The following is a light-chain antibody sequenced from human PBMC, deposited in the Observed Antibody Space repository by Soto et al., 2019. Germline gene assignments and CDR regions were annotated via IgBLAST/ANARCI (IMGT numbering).Light chain of an antibody. CDR2: SAS. V-gene: IGKV3-15*01. CDR1: QSVYSN. Sequence: ETVMTQSPATLSVSPGERATLSCRASQSVYSNLAWYQQRPGQPPRLLIYSASTRATGIPARFSGSGSGTEFTLTISSLQSEDFGVYFCQQYNNWPYTFGPGTKVDIK. CDR3: QQYNNWPYT. J-gene: IGKJ3*01.